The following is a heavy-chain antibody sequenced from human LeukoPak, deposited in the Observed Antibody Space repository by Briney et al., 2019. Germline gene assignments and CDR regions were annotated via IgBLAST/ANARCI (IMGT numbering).Heavy chain of an antibody. V-gene: IGHV3-74*01. D-gene: IGHD6-6*01. CDR3: VGTIASRGSEY. J-gene: IGHJ4*02. CDR2: LPPDELGI. CDR1: GFTFTNYW. Sequence: GSLKLSCAASGFTFTNYWMHWVRQAPGMGLVWVSRLPPDELGIIYADSVKGRFTVSRDNAKNTVYLQMNNLRVDDTAMYYCVGTIASRGSEYWGQGALVTVSS.